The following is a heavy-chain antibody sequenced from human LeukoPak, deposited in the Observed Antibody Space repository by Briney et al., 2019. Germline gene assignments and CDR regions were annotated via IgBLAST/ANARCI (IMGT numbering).Heavy chain of an antibody. D-gene: IGHD3-22*01. CDR1: GVSISSGDYY. CDR3: ARPYYYDSRIDP. V-gene: IGHV4-30-4*01. Sequence: SETLSLTCTVSGVSISSGDYYWSWIRQPPGKGLEWIGYMYSSGSTYYNPSLKSRATISVDTSENQFSLKLSSVTAADTAVYYCARPYYYDSRIDPWGQGTLVTVSS. J-gene: IGHJ5*02. CDR2: MYSSGST.